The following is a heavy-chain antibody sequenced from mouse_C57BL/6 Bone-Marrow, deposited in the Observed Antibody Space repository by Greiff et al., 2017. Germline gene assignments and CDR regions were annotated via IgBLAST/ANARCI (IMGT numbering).Heavy chain of an antibody. CDR2: IDPANGNT. CDR1: GFNIKNTY. V-gene: IGHV14-3*01. Sequence: EVKLVESVAELVRPGASVKLSCTASGFNIKNTYMHWVKQRPEQGLEWIGRIDPANGNTKYAPKFQGKATITADTSSNTAYLQLSSLTSEDTAIYYCAGYYYGSSYDYFDYWGQGTTLTVSS. D-gene: IGHD1-1*01. J-gene: IGHJ2*01. CDR3: AGYYYGSSYDYFDY.